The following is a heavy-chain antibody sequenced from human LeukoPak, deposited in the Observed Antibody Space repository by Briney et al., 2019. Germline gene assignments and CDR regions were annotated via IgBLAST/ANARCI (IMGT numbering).Heavy chain of an antibody. Sequence: GGSLGLSCAASGFTFSSHAMSWVRQAPGKGLEWVSAISGSGGSTYYADSVKGRFTISRDKSKNTLYLQMNSLRAEDTAVYYCAKGLAVAGHFDYWGRGTLVTVSS. CDR3: AKGLAVAGHFDY. J-gene: IGHJ4*02. D-gene: IGHD6-19*01. V-gene: IGHV3-23*01. CDR1: GFTFSSHA. CDR2: ISGSGGST.